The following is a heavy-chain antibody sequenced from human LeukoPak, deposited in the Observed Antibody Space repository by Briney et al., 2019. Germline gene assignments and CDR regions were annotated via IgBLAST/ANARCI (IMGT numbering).Heavy chain of an antibody. CDR2: IKQDGSEK. CDR1: GFTFSSHW. J-gene: IGHJ4*02. Sequence: GGSLRLSCAASGFTFSSHWMSWVRQAPGKGLEWVANIKQDGSEKYYVDSVKGRFTISRDNAKNSLYLQMNSLRAEDTAVYYCARDYHYYYDSSGYYFFDYWGQGTLVTVSS. CDR3: ARDYHYYYDSSGYYFFDY. V-gene: IGHV3-7*01. D-gene: IGHD3-22*01.